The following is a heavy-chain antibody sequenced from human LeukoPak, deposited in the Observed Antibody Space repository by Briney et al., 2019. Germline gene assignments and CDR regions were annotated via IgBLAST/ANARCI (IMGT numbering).Heavy chain of an antibody. CDR1: GGSISGGGYY. CDR2: IYYSGST. Sequence: PSQTLSLTCTVSGGSISGGGYYWSWIRQHPGKGLEWIGYIYYSGSTYYNPSLKSRVTISVDTSKNQFSLKLSSVTAADTAVYYCARSPRDRPDDSSGYEWFDPWGQGTLVTVSS. J-gene: IGHJ5*02. CDR3: ARSPRDRPDDSSGYEWFDP. D-gene: IGHD3-22*01. V-gene: IGHV4-31*03.